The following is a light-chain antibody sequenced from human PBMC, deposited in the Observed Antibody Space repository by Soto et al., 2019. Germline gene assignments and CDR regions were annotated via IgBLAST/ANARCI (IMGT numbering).Light chain of an antibody. J-gene: IGKJ2*01. Sequence: DIQMTQSPSTLSASVGDGVTITCRASQSISSWLAWYQQKPGKAPELLIYDASALKSGVPSRFSGSGSGTEFTLTISSLQPDDFATYYCQHYNSYSPMYTFGQGTKLEIK. CDR3: QHYNSYSPMYT. V-gene: IGKV1-5*01. CDR2: DAS. CDR1: QSISSW.